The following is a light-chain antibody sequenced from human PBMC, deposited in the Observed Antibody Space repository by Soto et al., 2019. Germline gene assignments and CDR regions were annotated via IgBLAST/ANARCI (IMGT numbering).Light chain of an antibody. CDR2: GAS. CDR3: QQSYDSPPT. CDR1: QTINNY. J-gene: IGKJ4*01. Sequence: DMQITHSPSTLSASAGDRVTITSRASQTINNYLNWYQQKPGKAPKCLIYGASSLQSGVSSRFSGRGSGTDYTLTISSLQPEDFATYYCQQSYDSPPTFGGGTKVDIK. V-gene: IGKV1-39*01.